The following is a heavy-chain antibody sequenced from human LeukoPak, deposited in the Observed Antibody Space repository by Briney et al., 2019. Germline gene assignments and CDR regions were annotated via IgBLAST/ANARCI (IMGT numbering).Heavy chain of an antibody. V-gene: IGHV4-59*07. D-gene: IGHD4-11*01. J-gene: IGHJ4*02. CDR1: GGPLSLCY. Sequence: SDTLSLICSVSGGPLSLCYWSWMPDPPAKGLEEVRNIYYSGSTNHNPTLKSRVSISVDTSKSQFSLELSSVTSADTAVYYCARAGTTVTMLYPFDHWGQGTLVTVSS. CDR3: ARAGTTVTMLYPFDH. CDR2: IYYSGST.